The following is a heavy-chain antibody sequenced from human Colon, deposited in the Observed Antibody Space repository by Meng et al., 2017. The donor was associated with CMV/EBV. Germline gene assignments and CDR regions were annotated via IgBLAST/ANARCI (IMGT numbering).Heavy chain of an antibody. CDR1: GFTFSSYS. D-gene: IGHD2-21*02. CDR3: ARGDSSKPPLFDY. Sequence: ASGFTFSSYSMNWVRQAPGKGLEWVSSISSSSSYIYYADSVKGRFTISRDNAKNSLYLQMNSLRAEDTAVYYCARGDSSKPPLFDYWGQGTLVTVSS. V-gene: IGHV3-21*01. J-gene: IGHJ4*02. CDR2: ISSSSSYI.